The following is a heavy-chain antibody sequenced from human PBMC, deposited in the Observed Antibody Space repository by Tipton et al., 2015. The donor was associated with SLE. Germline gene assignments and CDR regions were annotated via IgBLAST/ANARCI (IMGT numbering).Heavy chain of an antibody. J-gene: IGHJ4*02. D-gene: IGHD1-26*01. CDR2: IYHSGST. V-gene: IGHV4-59*08. CDR3: ARLEWELRYFDY. Sequence: TLSLTCTVSGGSISSYYWSWIRQPPGKGLEWIGSIYHSGSTYYNPSLKSRVTISVDTSKNQFSLKLSSVTAADTAVYYCARLEWELRYFDYWGQGTLVTVSS. CDR1: GGSISSYY.